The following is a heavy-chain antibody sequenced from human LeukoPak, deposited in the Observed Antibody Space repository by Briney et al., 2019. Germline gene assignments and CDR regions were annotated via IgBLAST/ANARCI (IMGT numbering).Heavy chain of an antibody. CDR3: ARVLGYSYGWNY. V-gene: IGHV5-10-1*01. CDR2: IDPSDSYT. Sequence: GESLKISCKGSGYKFTSYWINGVRQMPGKGLEWMGRIDPSDSYTMYSPSFQGHVTISADKSISTAYLQWSSLKASDSAMYYCARVLGYSYGWNYWGQGTLVTVSS. CDR1: GYKFTSYW. D-gene: IGHD5-18*01. J-gene: IGHJ4*02.